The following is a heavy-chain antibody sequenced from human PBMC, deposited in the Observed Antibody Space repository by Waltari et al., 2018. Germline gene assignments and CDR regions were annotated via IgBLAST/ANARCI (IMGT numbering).Heavy chain of an antibody. CDR3: VRALGVVIAPPTVLDY. J-gene: IGHJ4*02. Sequence: QVQLQESGPGLVKPSETLSLTCTVSGYSISSGYYWGWIRQPPGKGLEWIGSIYHSGSTYYNPSLKSRVTISVDTSKNQFSLKLSSVTAADTAVYYCVRALGVVIAPPTVLDYWGQGTLVTVSS. CDR2: IYHSGST. D-gene: IGHD2-21*01. V-gene: IGHV4-38-2*02. CDR1: GYSISSGYY.